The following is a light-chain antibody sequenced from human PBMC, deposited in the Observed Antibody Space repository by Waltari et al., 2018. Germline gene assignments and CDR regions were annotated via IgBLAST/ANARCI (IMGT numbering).Light chain of an antibody. CDR1: NTDICSYQY. Sequence: QSALTQPPSASGSPGQTVTIACTGPNTDICSYQYLSWYQLHPGNATNLTIYEADKRPSGVPDRFSGSKSGNTATLTVSGLQAEDEGDYYCISYGGTNNLLSGGGTKLTVL. CDR2: EAD. J-gene: IGLJ3*02. CDR3: ISYGGTNNLL. V-gene: IGLV2-8*01.